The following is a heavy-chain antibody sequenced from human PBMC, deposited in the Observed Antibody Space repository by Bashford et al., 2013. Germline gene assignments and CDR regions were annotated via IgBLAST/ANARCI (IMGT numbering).Heavy chain of an antibody. V-gene: IGHV4-61*02. D-gene: IGHD4-11*01. CDR2: IYTSGST. CDR3: ARQIFRRSNYPNWFDP. J-gene: IGHJ5*02. CDR1: GGSISSGSYY. Sequence: SETLSLTCTVSGGSISSGSYYWSWIRQPAGKGLEWIGRIYTSGSTYYNPSLKSRVTISVDTSKNQFSLKLSSVTAADTAVYYCARQIFRRSNYPNWFDPWGQGTLVTVSS.